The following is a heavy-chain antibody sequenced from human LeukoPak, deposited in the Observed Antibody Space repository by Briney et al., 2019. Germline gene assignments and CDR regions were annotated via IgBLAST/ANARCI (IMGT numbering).Heavy chain of an antibody. Sequence: SETLSLTCAVYGGSFSGYYWSWIRQPPGKGLEWIGEINHSGSTNYNPSLKSRVTISVDTSKNQFSLKLSPVTAADTAVYYCARGGKQQLVHYYYGMDVWGKGTTVTVSS. CDR3: ARGGKQQLVHYYYGMDV. D-gene: IGHD6-13*01. CDR2: INHSGST. CDR1: GGSFSGYY. V-gene: IGHV4-34*01. J-gene: IGHJ6*04.